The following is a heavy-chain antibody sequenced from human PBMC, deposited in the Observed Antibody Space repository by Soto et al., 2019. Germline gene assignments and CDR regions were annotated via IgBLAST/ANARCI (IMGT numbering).Heavy chain of an antibody. CDR1: GFTFGSFT. J-gene: IGHJ4*02. V-gene: IGHV3-21*06. Sequence: EVHLVEAGGGLVKPGESLTLSCAASGFTFGSFTLNWVRQAPGKGLEWVSSISSSSAYIYYAESVKGRFTISRDNARSTRYVQMNRLRLDDTAVYFCARDGRTFGGDWGQGTLVAVSS. CDR2: ISSSSAYI. D-gene: IGHD3-16*01. CDR3: ARDGRTFGGD.